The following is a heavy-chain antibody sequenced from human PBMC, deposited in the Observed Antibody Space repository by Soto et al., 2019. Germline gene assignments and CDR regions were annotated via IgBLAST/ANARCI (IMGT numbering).Heavy chain of an antibody. J-gene: IGHJ4*02. CDR1: GFTFSTYA. V-gene: IGHV3-23*01. CDR3: AKDRNYPRDQFHY. Sequence: GGSLRLSCAASGFTFSTYALSWVRQAPGEGREGVSAISANGQGIYYADSVRGRSAISRDNSKNTIFLHMDSLRAEDTAVYYCAKDRNYPRDQFHYWGQGTLVTSPQ. D-gene: IGHD1-7*01. CDR2: ISANGQGI.